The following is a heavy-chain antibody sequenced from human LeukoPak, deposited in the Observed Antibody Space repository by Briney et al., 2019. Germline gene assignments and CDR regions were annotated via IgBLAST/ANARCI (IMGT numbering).Heavy chain of an antibody. V-gene: IGHV3-23*01. CDR1: GFTFSSYA. CDR3: AAGQDSSGYPDY. D-gene: IGHD3-22*01. CDR2: ISGSGGST. Sequence: SGGSLRLSCAASGFTFSSYAMSWVRQAPGKGLEWVSAISGSGGSTYYADSVKGRFTISRDNSKNTLYLQMNSLRAEDTAVYYCAAGQDSSGYPDYWGQGTLVTVSS. J-gene: IGHJ4*02.